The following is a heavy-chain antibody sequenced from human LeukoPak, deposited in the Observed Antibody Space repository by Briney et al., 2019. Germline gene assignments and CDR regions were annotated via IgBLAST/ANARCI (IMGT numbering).Heavy chain of an antibody. CDR2: KRNKANSYAT. Sequence: GGSLRLSCAASGFTFSDHYMDWVRQAPGKGLEWVGRKRNKANSYATEYAASVKGRFTMSRDDSKNSLYLQMNSLKTEDTATYYCARGVTYYSDNGGYYYWGQGTLVTVSS. D-gene: IGHD3-22*01. V-gene: IGHV3-72*01. CDR1: GFTFSDHY. CDR3: ARGVTYYSDNGGYYY. J-gene: IGHJ4*02.